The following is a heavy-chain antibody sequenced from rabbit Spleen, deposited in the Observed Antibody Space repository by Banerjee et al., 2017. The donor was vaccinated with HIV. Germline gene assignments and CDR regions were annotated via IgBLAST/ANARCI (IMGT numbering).Heavy chain of an antibody. D-gene: IGHD8-1*01. CDR1: GSDLSSSYW. V-gene: IGHV1S45*01. CDR2: IDTASDGAT. J-gene: IGHJ4*01. CDR3: ARGDSGSSNDYAFSL. Sequence: QEQLEESGGDLVKPGASLTLTCKASGSDLSSSYWSCWVRQAPGKGLEWIACIDTASDGATYYANWAKGRFTISKTSSTTVTLQMTSLTAADTATYFCARGDSGSSNDYAFSLWGPGTLVTVS.